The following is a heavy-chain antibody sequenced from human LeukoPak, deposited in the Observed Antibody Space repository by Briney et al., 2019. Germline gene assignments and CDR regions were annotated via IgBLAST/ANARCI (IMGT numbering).Heavy chain of an antibody. V-gene: IGHV3-9*01. D-gene: IGHD1-26*01. J-gene: IGHJ4*02. Sequence: PGGSLRLSCAASGFTFHEYAMHWVRQGPGKGPEWVSGISWNSGRIGYADSVKGRFTISRDNAKNSLYLQMNSLRAEDTAVYYCAKEEWELYYFDYWGQGTLVTVSS. CDR1: GFTFHEYA. CDR2: ISWNSGRI. CDR3: AKEEWELYYFDY.